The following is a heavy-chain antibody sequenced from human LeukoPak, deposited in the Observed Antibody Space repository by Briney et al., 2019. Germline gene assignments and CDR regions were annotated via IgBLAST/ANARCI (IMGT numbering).Heavy chain of an antibody. CDR2: ISSSGSTI. CDR1: GFTFSSYE. J-gene: IGHJ4*02. V-gene: IGHV3-48*03. D-gene: IGHD3-10*01. CDR3: AREHYGHAPFDY. Sequence: PGGSLRLSCAASGFTFSSYEMNWVRQAPGKGLEWVSCISSSGSTIYYADSVKGRFTISRDNAKNSLYLQMNSLRAEDTAVYYCAREHYGHAPFDYWGQGTLVTVSS.